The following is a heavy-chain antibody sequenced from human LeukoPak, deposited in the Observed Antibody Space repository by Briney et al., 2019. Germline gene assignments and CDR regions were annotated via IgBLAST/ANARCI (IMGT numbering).Heavy chain of an antibody. CDR3: AKSHPWGGGVCGFDY. D-gene: IGHD2-21*02. Sequence: GGSLRLSCAASGFTFSSYGMHWVRQAPGKGLEWVAVIWYDGSNKYYADSVKGRFTISRDNSKNTLYLQMNSLRAEDTAVYYCAKSHPWGGGVCGFDYWGQGTLVTVSS. CDR2: IWYDGSNK. CDR1: GFTFSSYG. V-gene: IGHV3-33*06. J-gene: IGHJ4*02.